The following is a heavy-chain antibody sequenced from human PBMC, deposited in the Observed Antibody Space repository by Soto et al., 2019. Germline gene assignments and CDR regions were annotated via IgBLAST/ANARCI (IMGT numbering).Heavy chain of an antibody. CDR3: ARVSGSGELYYYYGMDV. V-gene: IGHV4-59*01. CDR2: IYYSGSN. D-gene: IGHD3-10*01. CDR1: GGSISSYY. Sequence: QVQLQESGPGLVKPSETLSLTCTVSGGSISSYYWSWIRQPPGEGLEWIGYIYYSGSNNYNPPLKSRMTISVGTSKNQFSLTLSSVTAADTAVYYCARVSGSGELYYYYGMDVWGQGTTVTVSS. J-gene: IGHJ6*02.